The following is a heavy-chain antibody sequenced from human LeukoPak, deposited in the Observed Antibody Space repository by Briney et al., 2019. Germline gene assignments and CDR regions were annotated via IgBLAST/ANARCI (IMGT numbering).Heavy chain of an antibody. Sequence: GGSLRLSCAASGFTFSSYGMHWVRQAPGKGLEWVAVIWYDGSNKYYADSVKGRFTISRDNSKNTLYLQMNSLRAEDTAVYYCARDDWLQLLYFDYWGQGTLVTVSP. CDR1: GFTFSSYG. D-gene: IGHD5-24*01. V-gene: IGHV3-33*01. CDR2: IWYDGSNK. J-gene: IGHJ4*02. CDR3: ARDDWLQLLYFDY.